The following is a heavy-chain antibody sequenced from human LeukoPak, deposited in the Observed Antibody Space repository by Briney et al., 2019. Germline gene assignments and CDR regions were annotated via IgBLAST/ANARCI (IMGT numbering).Heavy chain of an antibody. Sequence: ASVTVSCKASGYTFTSYGISWVRQAPGQGLEWMGWISAYNGNTNYAQKLQGRVTMTTDTSTSTAYMELRSLRSDDTAVYYCARDGYCSSTSCYTGNYYYYYGMDVWGQGTTVTVSS. CDR1: GYTFTSYG. CDR2: ISAYNGNT. CDR3: ARDGYCSSTSCYTGNYYYYYGMDV. J-gene: IGHJ6*02. V-gene: IGHV1-18*01. D-gene: IGHD2-2*02.